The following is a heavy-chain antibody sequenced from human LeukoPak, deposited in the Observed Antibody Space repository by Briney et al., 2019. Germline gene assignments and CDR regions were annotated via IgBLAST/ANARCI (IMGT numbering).Heavy chain of an antibody. CDR1: GGSISSNNW. CDR2: IYHSGST. D-gene: IGHD3-10*01. Sequence: PSETLSLTCGVSGGSISSNNWWSWVRQPPGRGLEWIGEIYHSGSTNYNPSLKSRVTMSVDNSKNQFSLKLSSVTAADTAVYHCARGEEHGSGTVHFDYWGQGTLVTVSS. J-gene: IGHJ4*02. V-gene: IGHV4-4*02. CDR3: ARGEEHGSGTVHFDY.